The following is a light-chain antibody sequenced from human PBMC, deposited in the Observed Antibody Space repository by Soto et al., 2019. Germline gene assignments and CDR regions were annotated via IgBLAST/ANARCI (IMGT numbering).Light chain of an antibody. Sequence: ILVTQSPATLSVSPVERGTLSLSASQSVRSNLAWYQQKPGQAPRLLLYGASTRATGLPARFSGSGSGTDSTLTISSLQSEDFAVSYCQQYNTWPPITFGQGRRLEIK. V-gene: IGKV3-15*01. CDR2: GAS. CDR1: QSVRSN. CDR3: QQYNTWPPIT. J-gene: IGKJ5*01.